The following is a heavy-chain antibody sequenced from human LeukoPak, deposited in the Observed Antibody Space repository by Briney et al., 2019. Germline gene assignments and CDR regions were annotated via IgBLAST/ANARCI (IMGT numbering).Heavy chain of an antibody. CDR3: AREGAANSYGYGSFDY. J-gene: IGHJ4*02. D-gene: IGHD5-18*01. V-gene: IGHV4-4*02. Sequence: SGTLSLTCAVSGGSISSSNWWSWVRQPPGKGLEWIGEIYHSGSTNYNPSLKSRVTISVDKSKNQFSLKLSSVTAADTAVYYCAREGAANSYGYGSFDYWGQGTLVTVSS. CDR1: GGSISSSNW. CDR2: IYHSGST.